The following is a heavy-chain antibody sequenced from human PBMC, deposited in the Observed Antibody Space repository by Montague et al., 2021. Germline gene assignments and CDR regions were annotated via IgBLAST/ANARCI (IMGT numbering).Heavy chain of an antibody. CDR3: ARRSRLKSPVDY. J-gene: IGHJ4*02. CDR1: GGSFSANY. Sequence: SETLSLTCAVYGGSFSANYWSWIRQPPGKGLEWIGEIYHSGRTNYNPSFKGRVSMSVDTSKNQFSLKLSSVTAADTAVYFCARRSRLKSPVDYWGQGTLVTVSS. CDR2: IYHSGRT. V-gene: IGHV4-34*01.